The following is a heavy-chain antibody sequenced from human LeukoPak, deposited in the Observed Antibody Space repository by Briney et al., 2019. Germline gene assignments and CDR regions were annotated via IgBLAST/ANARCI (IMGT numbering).Heavy chain of an antibody. CDR2: IIPIFGTA. Sequence: ASVKVSCKASGGTFSSYAISWVRRAPGQGLEWMGGIIPIFGTANYAQKFQGRVTITTDESTSTAYMELSSLRSEDTAVYYCARERNDYNYYYYMDVWGKGTTVTVSS. D-gene: IGHD2/OR15-2a*01. J-gene: IGHJ6*03. CDR3: ARERNDYNYYYYMDV. CDR1: GGTFSSYA. V-gene: IGHV1-69*05.